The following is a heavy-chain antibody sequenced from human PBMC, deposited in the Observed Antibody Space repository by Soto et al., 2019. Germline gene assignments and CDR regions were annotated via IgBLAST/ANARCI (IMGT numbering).Heavy chain of an antibody. CDR3: AKASPDPDYGGNSPPPDY. Sequence: QVQLVESGGGVVQPGRSLRLSCAASGFTFSSYGMHWVRQAPGKGLEWVAVISYDGSNKYYADSVKGRFTISRDNSKNTLYLQMNSLRAEDTAVYYCAKASPDPDYGGNSPPPDYWGHGTLVTVSS. J-gene: IGHJ4*01. CDR1: GFTFSSYG. D-gene: IGHD4-17*01. V-gene: IGHV3-30*18. CDR2: ISYDGSNK.